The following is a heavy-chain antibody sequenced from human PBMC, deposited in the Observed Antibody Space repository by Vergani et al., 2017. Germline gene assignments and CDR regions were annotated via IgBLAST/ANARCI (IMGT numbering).Heavy chain of an antibody. CDR3: ASTGSRFGEGSPFYLDP. CDR2: IIPIFGTA. CDR1: GGTFSSYA. J-gene: IGHJ5*02. V-gene: IGHV1-69*01. D-gene: IGHD3-10*01. Sequence: QVQLVQSGAEVKKPGSSVKVSYKASGGTFSSYAISWVRQAPGQGLEWMGGIIPIFGTANYAQEFQGRVTITADESTSTAYMELSSLRSEDTAVYYCASTGSRFGEGSPFYLDPWGQGTLVTVSS.